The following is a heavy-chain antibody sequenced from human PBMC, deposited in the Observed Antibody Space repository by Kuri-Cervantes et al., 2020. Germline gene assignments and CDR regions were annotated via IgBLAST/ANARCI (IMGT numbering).Heavy chain of an antibody. CDR1: GFTFSSYA. CDR3: ARGFNTRYSSSFYVFDS. CDR2: ISGSGGST. J-gene: IGHJ4*02. D-gene: IGHD6-13*01. Sequence: GGSLRLSCAASGFTFSSYAMSWVRQAPGKGLEWVSAISGSGGSTYYADSVKGRFTISRDNSKNTLYLQMNSLRAEDTALYFCARGFNTRYSSSFYVFDSWGQGTLVTVSS. V-gene: IGHV3-23*01.